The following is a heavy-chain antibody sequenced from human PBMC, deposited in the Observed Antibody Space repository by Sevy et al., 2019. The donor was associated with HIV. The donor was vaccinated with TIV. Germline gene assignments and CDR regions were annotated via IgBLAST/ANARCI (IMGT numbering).Heavy chain of an antibody. CDR1: GYTFTSFG. V-gene: IGHV1-18*01. Sequence: ASVKVSCKPSGYTFTSFGFTWVRQAPGQGLEWVGSINTYNSNTYYAQRLQGRHSMTTDTSTSTAYMELRSLRSDDTAVYFCGRWDMATSSDAFDFWGQGTMVTVSS. D-gene: IGHD5-12*01. J-gene: IGHJ3*01. CDR2: INTYNSNT. CDR3: GRWDMATSSDAFDF.